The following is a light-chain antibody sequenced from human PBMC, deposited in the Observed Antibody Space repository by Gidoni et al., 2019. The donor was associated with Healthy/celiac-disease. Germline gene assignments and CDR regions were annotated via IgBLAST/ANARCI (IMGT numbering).Light chain of an antibody. Sequence: DIVMTQSPLSLPVTPGEPASISCRSSQSLLHSNGYNYLDWYLQKPGQSPQLLIYLGSNRASGVPDRFSGSGSGTDFTLKISRVEAEDVGVYYCMQARQTLPLTFGGGTKVEIK. CDR3: MQARQTLPLT. J-gene: IGKJ4*01. CDR1: QSLLHSNGYNY. V-gene: IGKV2-28*01. CDR2: LGS.